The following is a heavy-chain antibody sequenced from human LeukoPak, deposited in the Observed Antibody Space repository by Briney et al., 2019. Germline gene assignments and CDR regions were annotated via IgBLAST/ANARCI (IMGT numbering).Heavy chain of an antibody. D-gene: IGHD2-2*01. J-gene: IGHJ3*02. CDR2: ISGSGDNT. CDR3: VKDPDPRYCSSTSCSPI. V-gene: IGHV3-23*01. Sequence: GGSLRLSCAASGFTFSSYAMSWVRQAPGKGLEWVSGISGSGDNTYYADSVKGRFTISRDNSKNTLYLQMNSLRVEDTAVYYCVKDPDPRYCSSTSCSPIWGQGTMVTVSS. CDR1: GFTFSSYA.